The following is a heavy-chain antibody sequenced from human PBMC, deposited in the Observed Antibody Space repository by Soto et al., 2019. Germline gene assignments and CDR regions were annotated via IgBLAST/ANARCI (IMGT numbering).Heavy chain of an antibody. Sequence: GGSLRLSCATSGFILSDGAMSWGREAPGRGREWVWYIRSSGGVIDYADSVKGRFTVSRDNAREALYLQMSSLRVDDTAIYYCAKDRTPDNSSSYYFDNWGPGTQVTVSS. CDR2: IRSSGGVI. CDR1: GFILSDGA. D-gene: IGHD6-6*01. CDR3: AKDRTPDNSSSYYFDN. J-gene: IGHJ4*02. V-gene: IGHV3-11*01.